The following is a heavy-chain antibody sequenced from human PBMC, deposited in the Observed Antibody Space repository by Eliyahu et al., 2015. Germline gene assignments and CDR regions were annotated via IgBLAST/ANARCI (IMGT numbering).Heavy chain of an antibody. Sequence: EVQLVESGGGLVKPGESLRLSCXASEXSFXDAWLSWVRPAPGKGLEWVGRIKNKGDGGTADYAAPVKGRFTISRDDSKNTLYLQMNSLKTEDTAVYYCSTSSRRGLSAFDVWGQGTMVTVSS. CDR1: EXSFXDAW. J-gene: IGHJ3*01. D-gene: IGHD1-14*01. CDR3: STSSRRGLSAFDV. V-gene: IGHV3-15*01. CDR2: IKNKGDGGTA.